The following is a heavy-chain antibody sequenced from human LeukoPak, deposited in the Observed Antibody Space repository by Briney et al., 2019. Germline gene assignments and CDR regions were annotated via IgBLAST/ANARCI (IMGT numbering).Heavy chain of an antibody. V-gene: IGHV3-21*01. CDR2: ISSSSSYI. CDR1: GFTSNTYA. J-gene: IGHJ4*02. CDR3: ARGSWYYFDY. Sequence: GGSLRLSCAASGFTSNTYAMSWVRQAPGKGLEWVSSISSSSSYIYYADSVKGRFTISRDNAKNSLYLQMNSLRAEDTAVYYCARGSWYYFDYWGQGTLVTVSS. D-gene: IGHD6-13*01.